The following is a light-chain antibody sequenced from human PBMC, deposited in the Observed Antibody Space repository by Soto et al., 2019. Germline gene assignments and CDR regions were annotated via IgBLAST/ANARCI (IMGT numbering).Light chain of an antibody. CDR2: DAS. CDR3: QQYNNWPLA. Sequence: EIVMTQSPATLSVSPGERATLSCRASQSVSSNLAWYQQKPGQAPRLLIYDASTRATGIPARFSGTGSGTDFILTISSLQSEDFAVYYCQQYNNWPLAFGGGTKVDIK. CDR1: QSVSSN. V-gene: IGKV3-15*01. J-gene: IGKJ4*01.